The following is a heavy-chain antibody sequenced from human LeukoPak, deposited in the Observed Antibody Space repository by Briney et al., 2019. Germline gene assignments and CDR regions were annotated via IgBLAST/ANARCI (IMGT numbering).Heavy chain of an antibody. CDR3: ARESTRYYDFWSGYYTNPPYYFDY. CDR2: ISYDGSNK. CDR1: GFTFSSYA. J-gene: IGHJ4*02. Sequence: GGSLRLSCAASGFTFSSYAMHWARQAPGKGLEWVAVISYDGSNKYYADSVKGRFTISRDNSKNTLYLQMNSLRAEDTAVYYCARESTRYYDFWSGYYTNPPYYFDYWGQGTLVTVSS. D-gene: IGHD3-3*01. V-gene: IGHV3-30-3*01.